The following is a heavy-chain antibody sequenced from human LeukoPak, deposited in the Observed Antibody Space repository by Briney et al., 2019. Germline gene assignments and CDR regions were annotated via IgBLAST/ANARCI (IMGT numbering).Heavy chain of an antibody. J-gene: IGHJ4*02. CDR2: IWYDGNNE. CDR3: AKDSSSSLGH. CDR1: GFTFSTFG. V-gene: IGHV3-33*06. Sequence: GGSLRLSCAASGFTFSTFGMHWVRQAPGKGLEWVAVIWYDGNNEYYADSVKGRFAISRDNSNNTLFLQMYSLRAEDTAVYYCAKDSSSSLGHWGQGTLVTVSS. D-gene: IGHD6-6*01.